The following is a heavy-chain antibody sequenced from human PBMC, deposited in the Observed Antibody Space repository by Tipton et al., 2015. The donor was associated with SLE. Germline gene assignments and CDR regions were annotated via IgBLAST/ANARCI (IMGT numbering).Heavy chain of an antibody. D-gene: IGHD2-15*01. J-gene: IGHJ6*03. CDR2: IHHRGTT. CDR3: VKSVVVVSPRDYYYYMDV. CDR1: GGSISSNTW. V-gene: IGHV4-4*02. Sequence: TLSLTCTVSGGSISSNTWWNWVRQPPGMGLEWIGEIHHRGTTNYNPSLQSRVTLSVDMSKNQFSLRLSSVTAADTGVYYCVKSVVVVSPRDYYYYMDVWGKGTTVTVSS.